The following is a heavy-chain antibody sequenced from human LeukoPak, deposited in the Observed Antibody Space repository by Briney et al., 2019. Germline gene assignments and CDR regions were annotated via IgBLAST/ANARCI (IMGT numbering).Heavy chain of an antibody. V-gene: IGHV1-46*01. D-gene: IGHD2-15*01. CDR2: TNPSGGST. CDR1: GYTFTSYY. Sequence: ASVKVSCKASGYTFTSYYMHWVRQAPGQGLEWMGITNPSGGSTSYAQKFQGRVTMTRDTSTSTVYMELSSLRSEDTAVYYCARDRVGRAATPEYYFDYWGQGTLVTVSS. J-gene: IGHJ4*02. CDR3: ARDRVGRAATPEYYFDY.